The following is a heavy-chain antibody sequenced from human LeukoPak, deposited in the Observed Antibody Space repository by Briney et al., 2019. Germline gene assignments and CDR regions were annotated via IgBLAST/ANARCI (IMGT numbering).Heavy chain of an antibody. V-gene: IGHV1-2*02. Sequence: GASVKVSCKASGYTFTDYYIHWVRQAPGQGLEWMAFVNPDSGDSYSAPKFQGRVTMTRDTSISTASMELNWLTSDDTAVYYCATGVASAFTYWGHGTLVTVSS. J-gene: IGHJ4*01. D-gene: IGHD3-3*01. CDR3: ATGVASAFTY. CDR2: VNPDSGDS. CDR1: GYTFTDYY.